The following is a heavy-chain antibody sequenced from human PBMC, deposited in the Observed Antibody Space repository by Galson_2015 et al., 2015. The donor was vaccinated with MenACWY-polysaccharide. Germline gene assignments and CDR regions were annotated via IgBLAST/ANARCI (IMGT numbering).Heavy chain of an antibody. V-gene: IGHV1-2*02. CDR1: GYTFTDYN. Sequence: SVKVSCKASGYTFTDYNMNWVRQAPGQGLEWMGWINPDSGDTAFAQKFQGRVTLTRDTSITTVYMELSRLTSDDTAAYFCANSRESGAHYFPCDFCGQGTLVSVAS. J-gene: IGHJ4*02. D-gene: IGHD4/OR15-4a*01. CDR2: INPDSGDT. CDR3: ANSRESGAHYFPCDF.